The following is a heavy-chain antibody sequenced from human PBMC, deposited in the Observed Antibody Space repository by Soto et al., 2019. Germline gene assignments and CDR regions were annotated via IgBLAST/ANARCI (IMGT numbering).Heavy chain of an antibody. Sequence: EVQLVESGGGLVQPGGSLRLSCAASGFTVSSNYMSWVRQAPGKGLEWVSVIYSGGSTYYADSVKGRFTISRDNSKNTLYLQMNSLRAEDTAVYYCASALYCSSTSCLSPYYYYYMDVWGKGTTVTVSS. CDR2: IYSGGST. V-gene: IGHV3-66*01. D-gene: IGHD2-2*01. CDR1: GFTVSSNY. J-gene: IGHJ6*03. CDR3: ASALYCSSTSCLSPYYYYYMDV.